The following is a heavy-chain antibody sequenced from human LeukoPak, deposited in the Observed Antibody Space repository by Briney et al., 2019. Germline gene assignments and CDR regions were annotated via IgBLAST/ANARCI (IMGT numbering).Heavy chain of an antibody. CDR1: GFTFSSYA. D-gene: IGHD4-17*01. V-gene: IGHV3-48*03. J-gene: IGHJ3*02. Sequence: GGSLRLSCAASGFTFSSYAMSWVRQAPGRGLEWLSYITGSGGKTYYADSVKGRFTISRDNANKLLFLHMNSLRAEDTAVYYCARDLGDYVGYDAFDIWGQGTMVTVSS. CDR2: ITGSGGKT. CDR3: ARDLGDYVGYDAFDI.